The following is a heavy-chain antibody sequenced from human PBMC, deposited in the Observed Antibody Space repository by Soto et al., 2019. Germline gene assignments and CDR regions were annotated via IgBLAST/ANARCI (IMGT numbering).Heavy chain of an antibody. CDR2: IIPLFGTT. J-gene: IGHJ3*02. Sequence: SVKVSCKASDDSFNTYSINWVRQASGQGLEWVGGIIPLFGTTNYAPELQDRVTITADQSTSTVYMEMSSLRSGDTAFYYCTIGVVVVSSTPRGDPFIIWG. V-gene: IGHV1-69*13. D-gene: IGHD2-21*01. CDR1: DDSFNTYS. CDR3: TIGVVVVSSTPRGDPFII.